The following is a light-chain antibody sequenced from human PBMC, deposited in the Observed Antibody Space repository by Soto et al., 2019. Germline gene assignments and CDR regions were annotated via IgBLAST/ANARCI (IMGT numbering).Light chain of an antibody. CDR1: QSVYSN. CDR3: QQFTQWPLS. J-gene: IGKJ4*01. CDR2: GSF. V-gene: IGKV3-15*01. Sequence: EIAMTQSPATLSVSPGERVTLSCRASQSVYSNLAWYQQKPGQAPRLLIHGSFTRATGIPARFSGSGSGTEFTLTISSLQSEDFAVYYWQQFTQWPLSFGGGTKVEIK.